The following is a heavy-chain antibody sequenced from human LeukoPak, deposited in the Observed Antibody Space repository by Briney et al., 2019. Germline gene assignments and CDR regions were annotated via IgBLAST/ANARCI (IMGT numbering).Heavy chain of an antibody. CDR3: AGLGLIAVAGTSGGYYFDY. D-gene: IGHD6-19*01. J-gene: IGHJ4*02. CDR2: INTNTGNP. CDR1: GYTFTSYA. V-gene: IGHV7-4-1*02. Sequence: ASVKVSCKASGYTFTSYAMNWVRQAPGQGLEWMGWINTNTGNPTYAQGFTGRFVFSLDTSVSTAYLQISSLKAEDTAVYYCAGLGLIAVAGTSGGYYFDYWGQGTLVTVSS.